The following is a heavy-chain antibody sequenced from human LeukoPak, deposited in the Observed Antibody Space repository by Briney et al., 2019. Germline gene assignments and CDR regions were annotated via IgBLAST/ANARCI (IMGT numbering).Heavy chain of an antibody. Sequence: SETLSLTCAVYGGSFSGYCWSWIRQPPGKGLEWIGEINHSGSTNYNPSLKSRVTISVDTSKNQFSLKLSSVTAADTAVYYCARGYGDSWGQGTLVTVSS. CDR3: ARGYGDS. J-gene: IGHJ4*02. CDR2: INHSGST. CDR1: GGSFSGYC. D-gene: IGHD4-17*01. V-gene: IGHV4-34*01.